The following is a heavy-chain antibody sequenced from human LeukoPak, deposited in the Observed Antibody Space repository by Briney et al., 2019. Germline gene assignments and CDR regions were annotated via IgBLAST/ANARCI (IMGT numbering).Heavy chain of an antibody. CDR1: GYTFTSYA. J-gene: IGHJ4*02. D-gene: IGHD2-2*01. Sequence: ASVKVSCKASGYTFTSYAMHWVRQAPGQRLEWMGWINAGNGNTKYSQKFQGRVTITRDTSASTAYMELSSLRSEDTAVYYCARDTKGYCSSTSCPYFDYWGQGTLVTVSS. CDR2: INAGNGNT. CDR3: ARDTKGYCSSTSCPYFDY. V-gene: IGHV1-3*01.